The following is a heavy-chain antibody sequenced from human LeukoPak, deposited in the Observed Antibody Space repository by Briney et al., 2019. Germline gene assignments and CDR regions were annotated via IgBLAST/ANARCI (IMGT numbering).Heavy chain of an antibody. V-gene: IGHV3-21*01. CDR2: ISSSSSSI. Sequence: PGGSLRLSCAASGFTFSSYTMNWVRQAPGKGLEWVSSISSSSSSIYYADSVKGRFTISRDNAKNSLHLQINSLRAEDTAVFYCAREDYYGSGSSWYSDGWGSGTLVTASS. D-gene: IGHD3-10*01. CDR3: AREDYYGSGSSWYSDG. J-gene: IGHJ2*01. CDR1: GFTFSSYT.